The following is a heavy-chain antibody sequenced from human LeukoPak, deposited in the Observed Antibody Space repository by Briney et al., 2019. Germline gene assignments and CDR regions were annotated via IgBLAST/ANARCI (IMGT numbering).Heavy chain of an antibody. J-gene: IGHJ5*02. CDR3: ARVHRSSYYQRDWFDP. CDR2: IYYSGST. V-gene: IGHV4-31*03. CDR1: GGPISNGGFY. D-gene: IGHD3-3*01. Sequence: PSQTLHLTCTVSGGPISNGGFYWSRMPPHQGKGLDWIEYIYYSGSTYYNPSHKSRVTISVDTSKNQFSPKLSSVTAADTAVYYCARVHRSSYYQRDWFDPWGQGTLVTVSS.